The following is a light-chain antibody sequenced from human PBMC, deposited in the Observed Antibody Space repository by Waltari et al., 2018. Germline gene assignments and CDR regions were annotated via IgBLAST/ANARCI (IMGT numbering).Light chain of an antibody. CDR1: QNIVRY. J-gene: IGKJ1*01. V-gene: IGKV1-39*01. CDR3: QQSYRSPRT. Sequence: DIQMTQSPSSLSASIGDRVTITCRASQNIVRYLNWYQQKPGKAPSLLIYAASSLQSGVPSRFSGSGSGTDFTLTISSLQPEDFATYYCQQSYRSPRTFGQGTKVEIK. CDR2: AAS.